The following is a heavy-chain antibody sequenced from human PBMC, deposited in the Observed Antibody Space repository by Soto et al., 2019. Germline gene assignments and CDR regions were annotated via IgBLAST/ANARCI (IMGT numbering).Heavy chain of an antibody. Sequence: EVQLVESGGGLVQPGGSLRLSCAASGFTFSSYWMHWVRQAPGKGLVWVSRINSDGSSTSYADSVKGRFTISRDNAKNTLYLQMNSLRAEDTAVYYRARSIAAGVNWFDPWGQGTLVTVSS. V-gene: IGHV3-74*01. CDR3: ARSIAAGVNWFDP. CDR2: INSDGSST. D-gene: IGHD2-15*01. J-gene: IGHJ5*02. CDR1: GFTFSSYW.